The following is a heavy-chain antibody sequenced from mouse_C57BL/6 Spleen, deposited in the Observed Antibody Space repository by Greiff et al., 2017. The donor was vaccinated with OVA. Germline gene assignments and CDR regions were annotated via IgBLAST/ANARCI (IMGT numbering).Heavy chain of an antibody. V-gene: IGHV10-1*01. CDR2: IRSKSNNYAT. Sequence: EVNLVESGGGLVQPKGSLKLSCAASGFSFNTYAMNWVRQAPGKGLEWVARIRSKSNNYATYYADSVKDRFTISRDDSESMLYLQMNNLKTEDTAMYYCVRHEDSYYDYGLGFAYWGQGTLVTVSA. CDR1: GFSFNTYA. D-gene: IGHD2-4*01. CDR3: VRHEDSYYDYGLGFAY. J-gene: IGHJ3*01.